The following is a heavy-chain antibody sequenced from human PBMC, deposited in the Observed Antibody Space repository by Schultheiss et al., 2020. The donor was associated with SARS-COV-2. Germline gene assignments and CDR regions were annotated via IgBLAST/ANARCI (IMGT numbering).Heavy chain of an antibody. Sequence: GESLKISCAASGFTFSRNAVNWVRQAPGKGLEWVAVISYDGSNKYYADSVKGRFTISRDNSKNTLYLQMNSLRAEDTAVYYCAKAEGITHSSRHGLDMWGQGTMVTVSS. CDR3: AKAEGITHSSRHGLDM. D-gene: IGHD2-21*01. CDR2: ISYDGSNK. V-gene: IGHV3-30*04. CDR1: GFTFSRNA. J-gene: IGHJ3*02.